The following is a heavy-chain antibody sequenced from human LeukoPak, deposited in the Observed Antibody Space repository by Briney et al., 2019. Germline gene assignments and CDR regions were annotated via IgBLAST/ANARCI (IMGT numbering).Heavy chain of an antibody. D-gene: IGHD2-2*03. Sequence: SETLSLTCRVYDGSSSGYCWSWIRNPQGRGLKWIGEINYCDSINYNPSPNVRVLVSLDTSKNLFSLKLNSVTVADTAVYYCAKYRYGYLGMDSWGQGTRVTVSS. CDR3: AKYRYGYLGMDS. CDR2: INYCDSI. J-gene: IGHJ4*02. CDR1: DGSSSGYC. V-gene: IGHV4-34*01.